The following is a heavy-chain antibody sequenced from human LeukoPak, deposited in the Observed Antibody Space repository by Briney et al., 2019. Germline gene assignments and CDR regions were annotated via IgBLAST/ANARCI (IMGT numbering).Heavy chain of an antibody. D-gene: IGHD2-8*01. CDR3: ARTLPFNGGWRATFDF. J-gene: IGHJ4*02. Sequence: SDTLSLTCTVSGDSSSGHSYFWGWLRQAPGKGLEWIANIHHIGSTYNYPSLKSRFAISVDTSTKQFSLKLSSVTAADTAVYYWARTLPFNGGWRATFDFWGQGTLVTVSS. CDR2: IHHIGST. V-gene: IGHV4-39*01. CDR1: GDSSSGHSYF.